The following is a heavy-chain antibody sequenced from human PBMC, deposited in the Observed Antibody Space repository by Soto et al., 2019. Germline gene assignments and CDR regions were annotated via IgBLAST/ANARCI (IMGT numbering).Heavy chain of an antibody. J-gene: IGHJ4*02. Sequence: QVQLQESGPGLVKPSETLSLTCTVSGGSISSYYWSWIRQPPGKGLEWIGYIYYSWSTNYNPSLNSRFTSALDTAKNQCSLELSSVIAAGPAVYDCAPAVEVAQRGVWDYWGQGTLVTVCS. CDR1: GGSISSYY. CDR2: IYYSWST. D-gene: IGHD6-19*01. V-gene: IGHV4-59*01. CDR3: APAVEVAQRGVWDY.